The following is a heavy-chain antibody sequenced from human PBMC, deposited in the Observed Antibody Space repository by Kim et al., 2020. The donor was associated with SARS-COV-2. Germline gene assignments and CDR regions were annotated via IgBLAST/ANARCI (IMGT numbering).Heavy chain of an antibody. CDR2: INHSGST. CDR3: SRGPIKRRLVVAALFYYYGMDV. D-gene: IGHD2-15*01. CDR1: GGSFSGYY. V-gene: IGHV4-34*01. Sequence: SETLSLTCAVYGGSFSGYYWSWIRQPPGKGLEWIGEINHSGSTNYNPSLKSRVTISVDTSKNQFSLELSSVTAADPAVYYCSRGPIKRRLVVAALFYYYGMDVWGQGTTVTVSS. J-gene: IGHJ6*02.